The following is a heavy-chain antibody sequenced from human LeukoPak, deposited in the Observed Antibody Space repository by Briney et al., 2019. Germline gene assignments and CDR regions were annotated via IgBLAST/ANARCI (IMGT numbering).Heavy chain of an antibody. Sequence: GGSLRLSCAASGFTFSSYSMNWVRQAPGRGLEYLAVIGGDDVTAYFADSVKGRFTVSRDISTNTLYLQMTSLRPEDTAVYYCVRDLWGFDYWGQGTLVTVSS. CDR2: IGGDDVTA. J-gene: IGHJ4*02. CDR1: GFTFSSYS. D-gene: IGHD1-26*01. V-gene: IGHV3-64D*06. CDR3: VRDLWGFDY.